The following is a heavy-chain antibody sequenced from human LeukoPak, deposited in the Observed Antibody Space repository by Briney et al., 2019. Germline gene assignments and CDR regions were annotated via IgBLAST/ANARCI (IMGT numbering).Heavy chain of an antibody. J-gene: IGHJ4*02. V-gene: IGHV3-23*01. Sequence: GGSLRLSRAASGFTFSTYAMSWVRQAPGKGLEWVSSISGSATNTYYADSVKGRFTISRDKSKNTLDLQMNSLRAEDTAVYYCAKARYYDSSGPFDYWGQGTLVTVSS. D-gene: IGHD3-22*01. CDR2: ISGSATNT. CDR3: AKARYYDSSGPFDY. CDR1: GFTFSTYA.